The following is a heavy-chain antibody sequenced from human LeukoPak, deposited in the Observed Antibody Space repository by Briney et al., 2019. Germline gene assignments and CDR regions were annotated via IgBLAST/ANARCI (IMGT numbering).Heavy chain of an antibody. Sequence: PGGSLRLSCAASGFTFSSYEMNWVRQAPGKGLEWVSYISSSGSTIYYADSVKGRFTISRDNAKNSLYLQMNSLRAEDTAVYYCARPGIAAAGTGWEKNRFDYWGQGTLVTVSS. CDR2: ISSSGSTI. V-gene: IGHV3-48*03. CDR3: ARPGIAAAGTGWEKNRFDY. CDR1: GFTFSSYE. J-gene: IGHJ4*02. D-gene: IGHD6-13*01.